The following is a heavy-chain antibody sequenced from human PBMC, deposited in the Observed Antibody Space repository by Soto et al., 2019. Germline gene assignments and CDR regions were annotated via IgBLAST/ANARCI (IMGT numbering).Heavy chain of an antibody. CDR3: ARESEDLTSNFDY. Sequence: EVQLVESGGGLVKPGGSLRLSCAASGFTFTRYSMNWVRQAPGKGLEWGSTISSTTNYIYYGDSMKGRFTISRDNAKNALYLEMNSLRAEDTAVYYCARESEDLTSNFDYWGEGTLVTVSS. CDR2: ISSTTNYI. V-gene: IGHV3-21*06. J-gene: IGHJ4*02. CDR1: GFTFTRYS.